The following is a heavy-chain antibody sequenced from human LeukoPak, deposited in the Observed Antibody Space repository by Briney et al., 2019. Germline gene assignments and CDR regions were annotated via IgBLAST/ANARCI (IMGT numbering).Heavy chain of an antibody. D-gene: IGHD1-26*01. CDR1: GFTFSSYA. Sequence: GGSLRLSCAASGFTFSSYAMHWVRQAPGKGLEWVAVISYDGSNKYYADSVKGRFTISRDNAKNSLYLQMNSLRAEDTAVYYCARKGGATTYGYYYYYMDVWGKGTTVTISS. CDR3: ARKGGATTYGYYYYYMDV. J-gene: IGHJ6*03. CDR2: ISYDGSNK. V-gene: IGHV3-30*04.